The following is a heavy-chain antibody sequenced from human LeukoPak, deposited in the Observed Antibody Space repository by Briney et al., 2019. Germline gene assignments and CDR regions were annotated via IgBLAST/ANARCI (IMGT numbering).Heavy chain of an antibody. CDR3: ALGSYNYKF. CDR2: VYYSGST. CDR1: GGSISTYY. D-gene: IGHD5-24*01. V-gene: IGHV4-59*08. Sequence: SETLSLTCNVSGGSISTYYWSWIRQPPGKGLEWAGYVYYSGSTNYNPSLKSRVTMSVDTSKNQFSLKLSSVTAADTAVYYCALGSYNYKFWGQGTLVTVSS. J-gene: IGHJ4*02.